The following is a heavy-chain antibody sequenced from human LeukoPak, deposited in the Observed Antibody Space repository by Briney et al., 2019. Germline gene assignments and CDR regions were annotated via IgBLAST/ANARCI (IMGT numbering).Heavy chain of an antibody. D-gene: IGHD1-1*01. CDR3: ARVGSQRYFDY. V-gene: IGHV1-2*04. Sequence: ASVKVSCTASGYPFTAYYMHWVRQAPGQGLEWMGWINPNSGGTNYAQKFQGWVTMTRDTSISTAYMELSRLRSDDTAVYYCARVGSQRYFDYWGQGTLVTVSS. CDR2: INPNSGGT. J-gene: IGHJ4*02. CDR1: GYPFTAYY.